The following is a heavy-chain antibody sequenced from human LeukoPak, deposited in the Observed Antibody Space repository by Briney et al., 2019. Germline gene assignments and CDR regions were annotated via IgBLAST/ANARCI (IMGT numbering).Heavy chain of an antibody. D-gene: IGHD4-23*01. CDR1: GFTLSRLA. J-gene: IGHJ6*02. Sequence: GGSLRLSCAASGFTLSRLAVSWVRQAPGKGLEWVSGLSGSGGSTYYADSVKGRFTISRDNFKNTLYLQMNSLRAEDTAVYYCATYGGNSGYHYDVDVWGQGTTVTVSS. CDR3: ATYGGNSGYHYDVDV. CDR2: LSGSGGST. V-gene: IGHV3-23*01.